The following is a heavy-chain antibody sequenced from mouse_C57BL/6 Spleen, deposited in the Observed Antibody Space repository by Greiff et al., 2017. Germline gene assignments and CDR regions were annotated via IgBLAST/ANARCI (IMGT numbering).Heavy chain of an antibody. V-gene: IGHV5-17*01. CDR3: ARQYDYDDYAIDY. CDR2: ISSGSSTI. D-gene: IGHD2-4*01. Sequence: DVKLVESGGGLVKPGGSLKLSCAASGFTFSDYGMHWVRQAPEKGLEWVAYISSGSSTIYYAATVKGRFTISRDNAKNTLFLQMTSLRSEDTAMYYCARQYDYDDYAIDYWGQGTSVTVSS. CDR1: GFTFSDYG. J-gene: IGHJ4*01.